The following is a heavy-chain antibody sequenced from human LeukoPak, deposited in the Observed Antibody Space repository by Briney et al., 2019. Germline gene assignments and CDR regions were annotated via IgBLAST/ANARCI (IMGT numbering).Heavy chain of an antibody. J-gene: IGHJ4*02. D-gene: IGHD3-22*01. CDR1: GGSFSGYY. Sequence: SETLSHTCAVYGGSFSGYYWSWIRQPPGKGLEWIGEINHSGSTNYNPSLKSRVTISVDTSKNQFSLKLSSVTAADTAVYYCARTPRYYYDSSGYYRTAYFDYWGQGTLVTVSS. CDR3: ARTPRYYYDSSGYYRTAYFDY. CDR2: INHSGST. V-gene: IGHV4-34*01.